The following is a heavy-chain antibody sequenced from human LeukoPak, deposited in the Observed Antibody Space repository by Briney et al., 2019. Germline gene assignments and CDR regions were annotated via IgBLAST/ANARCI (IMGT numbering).Heavy chain of an antibody. Sequence: GGSLRLSCAASGFTFSRYAMSWVRQAPGKGLEWVSGMSSSGESPYYADSVKGRFTISRDNSKNTLCLEINSLRAEDTAIYYCAKKSRDGYNPFDYLGQGTLVTVSS. V-gene: IGHV3-23*01. CDR1: GFTFSRYA. J-gene: IGHJ4*02. CDR3: AKKSRDGYNPFDY. D-gene: IGHD5-24*01. CDR2: MSSSGESP.